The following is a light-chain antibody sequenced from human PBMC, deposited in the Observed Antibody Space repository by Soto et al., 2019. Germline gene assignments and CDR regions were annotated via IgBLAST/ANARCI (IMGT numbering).Light chain of an antibody. CDR3: QKYNNAPLT. CDR2: AAY. V-gene: IGKV1-27*01. CDR1: QDISTY. Sequence: DLQMTQAPSSLSASVGDRVTITCRARQDISTYLAGYQQKPGKVPKLLISAAYTLQSGVPSRFSGSGSGTDFTLTISSLQPEDVATYYCQKYNNAPLTFGGGTKVEIK. J-gene: IGKJ4*01.